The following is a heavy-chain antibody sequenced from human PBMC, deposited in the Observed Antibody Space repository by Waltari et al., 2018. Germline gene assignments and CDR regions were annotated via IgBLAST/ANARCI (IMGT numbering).Heavy chain of an antibody. V-gene: IGHV4-31*03. Sequence: QVHLQESGPGLVNPSQTLSLTCTVSGGSVSSGGYSWSWFRQRPGEALEWIGHIYNTWSTYYNPSLKSRVTISVDTSKNQFSLKLSSVTAADTAVYYCARADYGDYGAPDYWGQGTLVTVSS. D-gene: IGHD4-17*01. J-gene: IGHJ4*02. CDR3: ARADYGDYGAPDY. CDR1: GGSVSSGGYS. CDR2: IYNTWST.